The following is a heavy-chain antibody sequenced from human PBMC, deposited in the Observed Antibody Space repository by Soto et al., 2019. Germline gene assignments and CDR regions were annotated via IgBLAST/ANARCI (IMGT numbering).Heavy chain of an antibody. CDR3: ARGSYGSYFDY. CDR1: GFTFSSYA. J-gene: IGHJ4*02. V-gene: IGHV3-30-3*01. Sequence: QVQLVESGGGLVKPGGSLRLSCAASGFTFSSYAMHWVRQAPGKGLEWVAVISYDGSNKYYADSVKGRFTISRDNSKNTLYLQMNSLRAEDTAVYYCARGSYGSYFDYWGQGTLVTVSS. CDR2: ISYDGSNK. D-gene: IGHD3-10*01.